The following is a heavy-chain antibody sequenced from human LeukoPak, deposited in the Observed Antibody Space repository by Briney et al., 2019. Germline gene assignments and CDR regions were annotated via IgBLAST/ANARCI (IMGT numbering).Heavy chain of an antibody. CDR2: INPNSGGT. CDR1: GYTFTGYY. V-gene: IGHV1-2*02. D-gene: IGHD6-19*01. CDR3: ARELRAAVAGIDY. J-gene: IGHJ4*02. Sequence: ASVKVPCKASGYTFTGYYMHWVRQAPGQGLEWMGWINPNSGGTNYAQKFQGRVTMTRDTSISTAYMELSRLRSDDTAVYYCARELRAAVAGIDYWGQGTLVTVSS.